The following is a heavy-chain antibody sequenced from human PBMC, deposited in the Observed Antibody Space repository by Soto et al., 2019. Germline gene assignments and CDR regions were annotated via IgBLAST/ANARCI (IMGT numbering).Heavy chain of an antibody. CDR1: GYTFTSYG. CDR3: AREVRNMVRGVIITGWFDP. J-gene: IGHJ5*02. D-gene: IGHD3-10*01. V-gene: IGHV1-18*01. Sequence: QVQLVQSGAEVKKPGASVKVSCKASGYTFTSYGISWVRQAPGQGLEWMGWISAYNGNTNYAQKLQGRVTMTTDTSTSTAYMELRSLRSDDTAVYYCAREVRNMVRGVIITGWFDPWGQGTLVTVSS. CDR2: ISAYNGNT.